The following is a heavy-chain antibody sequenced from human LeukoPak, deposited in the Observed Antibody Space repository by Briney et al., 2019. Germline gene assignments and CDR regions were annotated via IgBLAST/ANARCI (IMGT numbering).Heavy chain of an antibody. D-gene: IGHD3-22*01. CDR1: GFTFSSYG. J-gene: IGHJ4*02. Sequence: GGSLRLSCAASGFTFSSYGMHWVRQAPGKGLEWVAVIWYDGSSKYYADSVKGRFTISRDNSKNTLYLQMNSLRAEDTAVYYCARDDSSGSVNYWGQGTLVTVSS. V-gene: IGHV3-33*01. CDR3: ARDDSSGSVNY. CDR2: IWYDGSSK.